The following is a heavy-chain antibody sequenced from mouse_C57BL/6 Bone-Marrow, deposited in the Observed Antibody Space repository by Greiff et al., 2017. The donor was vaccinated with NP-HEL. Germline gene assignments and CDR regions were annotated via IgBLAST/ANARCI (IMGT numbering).Heavy chain of an antibody. CDR3: ASTVVALYYYAMDY. CDR1: GYAFSSYW. J-gene: IGHJ4*01. CDR2: IYPGVGDT. D-gene: IGHD1-1*01. Sequence: VQLQQSGAELVKPGASVKISCKASGYAFSSYWMNWVKQRPGKGLEWIGQIYPGVGDTNYNGKFKGKATLTADKSSSTAYMQLSSLTSEDSAVYFCASTVVALYYYAMDYWGQGPSVTVSS. V-gene: IGHV1-80*01.